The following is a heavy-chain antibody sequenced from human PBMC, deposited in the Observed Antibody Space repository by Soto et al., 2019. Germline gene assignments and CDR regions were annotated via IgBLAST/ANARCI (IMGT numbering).Heavy chain of an antibody. Sequence: GESLKISCKGSGYTFNTYWIGWVRQMPGKGLEWMGFIYPGDSDTRYRPSFQGQVTISADKSISSAYLQWSSLRASDTAMYYCARGGVSTRTFDYWGQGTPVTVSS. J-gene: IGHJ4*02. D-gene: IGHD3-3*01. V-gene: IGHV5-51*01. CDR1: GYTFNTYW. CDR3: ARGGVSTRTFDY. CDR2: IYPGDSDT.